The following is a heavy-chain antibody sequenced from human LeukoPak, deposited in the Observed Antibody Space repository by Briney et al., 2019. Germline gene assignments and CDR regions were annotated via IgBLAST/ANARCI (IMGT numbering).Heavy chain of an antibody. CDR1: GGTISSSDYF. CDR2: IYYTGST. V-gene: IGHV4-39*07. CDR3: ARVFLLGGSRAYYYDSSGYPTYYFDY. D-gene: IGHD3-22*01. J-gene: IGHJ4*02. Sequence: PSQTLSLTCTVSGGTISSSDYFWVWIRQPPGKGLEWLGNIYYTGSTYYNPSLKSRATLSIDTSKNQFSLKLSSVTAADTAVYYCARVFLLGGSRAYYYDSSGYPTYYFDYWGQGTLVTVSS.